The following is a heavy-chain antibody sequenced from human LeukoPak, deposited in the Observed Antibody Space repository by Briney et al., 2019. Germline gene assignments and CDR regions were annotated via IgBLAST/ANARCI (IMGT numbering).Heavy chain of an antibody. Sequence: GGSLRLSCAASGFTFSSYAMTWVRQAPGEGLEWVSTISGSGRSTYYADSVEGRFTISRDNSKNTLYLQMNSLTADDTAIYYCVKPPVSGSSHRTWFDPWGQGTLVTVSS. CDR3: VKPPVSGSSHRTWFDP. J-gene: IGHJ5*02. V-gene: IGHV3-23*01. CDR2: ISGSGRST. CDR1: GFTFSSYA. D-gene: IGHD3-3*01.